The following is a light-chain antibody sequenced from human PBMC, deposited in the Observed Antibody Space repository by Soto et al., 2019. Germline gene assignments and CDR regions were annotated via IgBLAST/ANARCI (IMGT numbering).Light chain of an antibody. J-gene: IGKJ1*01. V-gene: IGKV3-20*01. CDR3: QQYGSSPET. CDR2: GAS. Sequence: EIVLTQSPGTLSLSPGERATLSCRASQSVRSSYLAWYQQKPGQAPRLLIYGASSRATGIPDRFSGSGSGTDFTLTISRLDPDDFAVYYCQQYGSSPETFGQGTKVEIK. CDR1: QSVRSSY.